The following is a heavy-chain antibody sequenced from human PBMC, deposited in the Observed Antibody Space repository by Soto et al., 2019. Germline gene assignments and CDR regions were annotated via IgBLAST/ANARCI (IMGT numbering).Heavy chain of an antibody. CDR2: INPNSGGT. CDR3: ARDPHWCSSTSCYTAYYDFWSGYSNYGMDV. J-gene: IGHJ6*02. V-gene: IGHV1-2*04. CDR1: GYTFTGYY. D-gene: IGHD3-3*01. Sequence: GASVKVSCKASGYTFTGYYMHWVRQAPGQGLEWMGWINPNSGGTNYAQKFQGWVTMTRDTSISTAYMELSRLRSDDTAVYYCARDPHWCSSTSCYTAYYDFWSGYSNYGMDVWGQGTTVTVSS.